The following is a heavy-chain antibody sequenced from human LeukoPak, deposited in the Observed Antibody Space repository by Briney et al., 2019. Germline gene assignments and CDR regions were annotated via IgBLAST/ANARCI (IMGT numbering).Heavy chain of an antibody. Sequence: PGGSLRLSCVVSGFTFTNDYMSWVRQAPGKGLEWVSAISGSGGSTYYADSVKGRFTISRDNSKNTLYLQMNSLRAEDTAVYYCAKKEPTNYFDYWGQGTLVTVSS. CDR1: GFTFTNDY. J-gene: IGHJ4*02. CDR3: AKKEPTNYFDY. V-gene: IGHV3-23*01. D-gene: IGHD1-26*01. CDR2: ISGSGGST.